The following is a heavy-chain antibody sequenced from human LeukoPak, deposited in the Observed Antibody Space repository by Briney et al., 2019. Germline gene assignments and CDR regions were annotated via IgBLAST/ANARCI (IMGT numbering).Heavy chain of an antibody. CDR1: GYTFTGYY. J-gene: IGHJ4*02. Sequence: GASVKVSCKASGYTFTGYYMHWVRQAPGQGLEWMGRIIPILGIANYAQKFQGRVTITADKSTSTAYMELSSLRSEDTAVYYCARAAEEPGIAVAGLDYRGQGTLVTVSS. V-gene: IGHV1-69*04. CDR2: IIPILGIA. CDR3: ARAAEEPGIAVAGLDY. D-gene: IGHD6-19*01.